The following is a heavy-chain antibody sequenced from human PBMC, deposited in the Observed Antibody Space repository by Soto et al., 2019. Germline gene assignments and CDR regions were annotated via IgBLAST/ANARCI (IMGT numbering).Heavy chain of an antibody. J-gene: IGHJ5*02. D-gene: IGHD2-15*01. CDR2: IYHSGST. CDR1: GGSISSGGYS. V-gene: IGHV4-30-2*01. CDR3: ASFSVVVIPAGWFDP. Sequence: SETLSLTCAVSGGSISSGGYSWSWIRQPPGKGLEWIGYIYHSGSTYYNPSLKSRVTISVDRSKNQFSLKLSSVTAADTAVYYCASFSVVVIPAGWFDPWCPRTLVTVSS.